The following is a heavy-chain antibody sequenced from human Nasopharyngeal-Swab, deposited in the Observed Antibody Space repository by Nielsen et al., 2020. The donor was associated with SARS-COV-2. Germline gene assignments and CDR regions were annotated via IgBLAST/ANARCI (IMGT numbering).Heavy chain of an antibody. CDR1: GGSTSSYY. V-gene: IGHV4-59*01. Sequence: SETLSLTCTVSGGSTSSYYWSWIRQPPGKGLEWIGYIYYSGSTNYNPSLKSRVTISVDTSKNQFSLKLSSVTAADTAVYYCARASAGYFDLWGRGTLVTVSS. J-gene: IGHJ2*01. CDR2: IYYSGST. CDR3: ARASAGYFDL.